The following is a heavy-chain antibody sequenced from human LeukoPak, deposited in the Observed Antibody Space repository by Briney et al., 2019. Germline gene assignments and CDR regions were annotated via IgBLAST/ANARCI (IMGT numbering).Heavy chain of an antibody. J-gene: IGHJ4*02. V-gene: IGHV1-2*02. Sequence: ASVKVSCKASGYPFTGYYLHWVRQAPGQGLEWMGWINPDSGGTNYAQKFQGRVTMTRDTSIGTAYMELSSLRSDDTAVYYCARVLEWELLRDWGQGILVTVSS. CDR1: GYPFTGYY. CDR3: ARVLEWELLRD. D-gene: IGHD1-26*01. CDR2: INPDSGGT.